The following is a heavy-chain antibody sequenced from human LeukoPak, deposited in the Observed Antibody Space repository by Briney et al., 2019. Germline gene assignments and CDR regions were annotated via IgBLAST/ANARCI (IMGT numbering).Heavy chain of an antibody. CDR3: ARTYDILTGYHYYYYMDV. J-gene: IGHJ6*03. CDR2: IYHSGST. V-gene: IGHV4-4*02. CDR1: GGSISSSNW. D-gene: IGHD3-9*01. Sequence: SETLSLTCAVSGGSISSSNWWSWVRQPPGKGLEWIGEIYHSGSTNYNPSLKSRVTISVGKSKNQFSLKLSSVTAADTAVYYCARTYDILTGYHYYYYMDVWGKGTTVTVSS.